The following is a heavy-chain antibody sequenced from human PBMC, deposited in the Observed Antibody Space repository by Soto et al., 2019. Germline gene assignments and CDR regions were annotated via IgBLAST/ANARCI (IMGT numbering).Heavy chain of an antibody. J-gene: IGHJ4*02. D-gene: IGHD6-13*01. CDR3: AKDSWYFDL. V-gene: IGHV3-74*01. CDR1: GFFFTNFW. CDR2: VDTSGHST. Sequence: PWGSLRLSCEASGFFFTNFWIHWVRHFPGKGLVWVARVDTSGHSTNYAESVKGRFTISRDNAKNTVSLQMNSLRVEDTGVYYCAKDSWYFDLWSQGSQVTVSS.